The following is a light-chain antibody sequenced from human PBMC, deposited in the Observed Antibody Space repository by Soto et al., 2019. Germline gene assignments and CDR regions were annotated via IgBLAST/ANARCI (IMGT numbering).Light chain of an antibody. Sequence: DIQLTQSPFTLSGSVGDRVSLTCRASPTISSWLAWYQQKPGKAPKLLIYKASTLKSGVPSRFSGSGSGTEFTLTISSLQPDDFATYYCQHYNSYSEAFGQGTKVDIK. V-gene: IGKV1-5*03. CDR1: PTISSW. J-gene: IGKJ1*01. CDR2: KAS. CDR3: QHYNSYSEA.